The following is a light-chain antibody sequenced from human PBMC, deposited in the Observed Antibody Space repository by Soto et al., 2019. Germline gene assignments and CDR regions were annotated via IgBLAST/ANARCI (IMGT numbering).Light chain of an antibody. V-gene: IGLV2-14*03. CDR1: SSDVGGYNY. CDR2: DVS. J-gene: IGLJ2*01. Sequence: QSALTQPASVSGSPGQSITISCPGISSDVGGYNYVSWYQHHPGKAPKLIIYDVSNRPSGVSSRFSGSKSGSMASLTISGLQAEDEADYYCSSYTSSSNLDVVFGGGTKLTVL. CDR3: SSYTSSSNLDVV.